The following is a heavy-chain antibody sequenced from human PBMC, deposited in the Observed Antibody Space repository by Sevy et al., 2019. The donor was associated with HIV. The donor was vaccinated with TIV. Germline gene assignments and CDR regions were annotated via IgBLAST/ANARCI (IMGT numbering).Heavy chain of an antibody. V-gene: IGHV1-24*01. Sequence: ASVKVSCKVSGYTLTQLSMHWVRQAPGKGLEWMRSFDPEDGETIYAQKFQGRVTMTEDTSTDTAYMELSSLKSEDTAVFYCAITKDYYDSSGYPFDYWGQGTLVTVSS. CDR1: GYTLTQLS. CDR3: AITKDYYDSSGYPFDY. J-gene: IGHJ4*02. CDR2: FDPEDGET. D-gene: IGHD3-22*01.